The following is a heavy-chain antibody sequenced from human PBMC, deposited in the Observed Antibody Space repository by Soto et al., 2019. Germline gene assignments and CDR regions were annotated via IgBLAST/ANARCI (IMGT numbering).Heavy chain of an antibody. CDR3: AVEVDTAIPDAFDI. D-gene: IGHD5-18*01. Sequence: QVQLVQSGAEVKKPGSSVKVSCKASGGTFSSYAISWVRQAPGQGLEWMGGIIPIFGTANYAQKFQGRVTNPTDESTSTAYMELSSLRSEDKAVDYCAVEVDTAIPDAFDIWGQGTMVTVSS. J-gene: IGHJ3*02. V-gene: IGHV1-69*01. CDR2: IIPIFGTA. CDR1: GGTFSSYA.